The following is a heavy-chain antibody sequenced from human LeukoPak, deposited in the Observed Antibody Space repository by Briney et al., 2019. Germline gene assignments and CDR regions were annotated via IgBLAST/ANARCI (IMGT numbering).Heavy chain of an antibody. CDR1: GFTFSSYG. CDR3: ARSLGPKSGIAAAGTNGDY. D-gene: IGHD6-13*01. V-gene: IGHV3-33*01. CDR2: IWYDGSNK. Sequence: PGGSLRLSCAASGFTFSSYGMHWVRQAPGKGLEWGAVIWYDGSNKYYADSVKGRFTISRDNSKNTLYLQMNSLRAEDTAVYYCARSLGPKSGIAAAGTNGDYWGQGTLVTVSS. J-gene: IGHJ4*02.